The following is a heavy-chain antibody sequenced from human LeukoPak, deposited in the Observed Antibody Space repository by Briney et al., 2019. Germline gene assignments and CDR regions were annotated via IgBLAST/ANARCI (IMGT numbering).Heavy chain of an antibody. CDR1: SDSISSSSYY. J-gene: IGHJ6*03. CDR3: ARIGYSSSWPPEYYYYYYMDV. D-gene: IGHD6-13*01. Sequence: SETLSLTCTVSSDSISSSSYYWGWIRQPPGKGLEWIGTIYYSGSTYYNPSLKSRVTISVDTSKNQFSLKLSSVTAADTAVYYCARIGYSSSWPPEYYYYYYMDVWGKGTTVTVSS. V-gene: IGHV4-39*07. CDR2: IYYSGST.